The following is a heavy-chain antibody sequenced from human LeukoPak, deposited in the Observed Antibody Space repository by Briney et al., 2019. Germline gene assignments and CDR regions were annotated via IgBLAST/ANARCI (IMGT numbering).Heavy chain of an antibody. CDR1: GYTFTGYY. V-gene: IGHV1-2*02. D-gene: IGHD6-19*01. CDR3: ARDRTRTGYSSGWYHDY. Sequence: EASVKVSCKASGYTFTGYYMHWVRQAPGQGLEWMGWINPNSGGTNYAQEFQGRVTMTRDTSISTAYMELSRLRSDDTAVYYCARDRTRTGYSSGWYHDYWGQGTLVTVSS. J-gene: IGHJ4*02. CDR2: INPNSGGT.